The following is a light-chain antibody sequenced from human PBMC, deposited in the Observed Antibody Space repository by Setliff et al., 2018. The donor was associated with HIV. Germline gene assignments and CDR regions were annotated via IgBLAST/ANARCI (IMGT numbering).Light chain of an antibody. Sequence: QSVLTQPASVSGSPGQSITISCTGTSSNVGGYNYVSWYQQHPGKAPKLIIYEVNYRPSGVSNRFSGSKSGNTASLIISGPQAEDEADYYCSSYRDTNTWVFGGGTKVTVL. CDR2: EVN. CDR1: SSNVGGYNY. J-gene: IGLJ3*02. V-gene: IGLV2-14*01. CDR3: SSYRDTNTWV.